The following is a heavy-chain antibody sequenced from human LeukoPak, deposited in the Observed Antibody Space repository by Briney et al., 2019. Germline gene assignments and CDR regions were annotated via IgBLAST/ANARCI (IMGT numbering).Heavy chain of an antibody. D-gene: IGHD2-15*01. V-gene: IGHV3-21*01. Sequence: GRSLRLSCAASGFTFSSYSMNWVRQAPGKGLEWVSSISSSSSYIYYADSVKGRFTISRDNAKNSLYLQMNSLRAEDTAVYYCARASGRKTCDYWGQGTLVTVSS. CDR2: ISSSSSYI. CDR1: GFTFSSYS. CDR3: ARASGRKTCDY. J-gene: IGHJ4*02.